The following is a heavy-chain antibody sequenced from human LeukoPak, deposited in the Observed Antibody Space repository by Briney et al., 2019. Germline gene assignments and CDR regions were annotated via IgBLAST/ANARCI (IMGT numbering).Heavy chain of an antibody. CDR1: GFTFSSYS. Sequence: GGSLRLSCSASGFTFSSYSINWVRQAPGKGLEWVSYISGGSSTIYYADSVKGRFTISRDNAKNSLFLQMNSLRAEDTAVYYCATWGSYSYFDYWGQGTLVTVSS. V-gene: IGHV3-48*01. CDR2: ISGGSSTI. CDR3: ATWGSYSYFDY. D-gene: IGHD1-26*01. J-gene: IGHJ4*02.